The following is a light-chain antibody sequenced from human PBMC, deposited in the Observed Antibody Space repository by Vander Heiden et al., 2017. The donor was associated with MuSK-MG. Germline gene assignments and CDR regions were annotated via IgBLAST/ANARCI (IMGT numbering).Light chain of an antibody. CDR2: DAS. CDR3: QQRSNWPLT. J-gene: IGKJ4*01. CDR1: QSVSSF. Sequence: EIVLTQSPGTLSLSPGESATLSCRASQSVSSFLAWYQQKPGQAPRLLIYDASSRATGIPARFSGSGSGTDFTLTISSLEPEDFAVYYCQQRSNWPLTFGGGTKVEI. V-gene: IGKV3-11*01.